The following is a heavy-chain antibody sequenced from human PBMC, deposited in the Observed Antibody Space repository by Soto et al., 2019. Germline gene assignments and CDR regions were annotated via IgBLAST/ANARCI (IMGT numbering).Heavy chain of an antibody. D-gene: IGHD3-10*01. CDR3: ARGVGSGSYYNQYNWFDP. J-gene: IGHJ5*02. Sequence: QVQLVQSGAEVKKPGASVKVSCKASGYTFTNYGISWVRQAPGQGLEWMGWISAYNGNTNHAQKLQGRVTMTTDTSTSTAYMELRSRISDDTAVYYCARGVGSGSYYNQYNWFDPWGQGTLVTVSS. CDR1: GYTFTNYG. V-gene: IGHV1-18*01. CDR2: ISAYNGNT.